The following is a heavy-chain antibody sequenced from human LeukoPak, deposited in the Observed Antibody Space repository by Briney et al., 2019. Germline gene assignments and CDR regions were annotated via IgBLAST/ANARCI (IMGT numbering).Heavy chain of an antibody. CDR2: ISSSGSTI. J-gene: IGHJ6*02. CDR3: ASAYYYDSSSDNYYYYYGMDV. V-gene: IGHV3-11*01. D-gene: IGHD3-22*01. Sequence: GGSLRLSCAASRFTFSDYYMSWIRQAPGKGLEWVSYISSSGSTIYYADSVKGRFTISRDNAKNSLYLQMNSLRAEDTAVYYCASAYYYDSSSDNYYYYYGMDVWGQGTTVTVSS. CDR1: RFTFSDYY.